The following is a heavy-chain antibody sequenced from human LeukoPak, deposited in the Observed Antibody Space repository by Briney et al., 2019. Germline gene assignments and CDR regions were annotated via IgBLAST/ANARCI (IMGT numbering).Heavy chain of an antibody. V-gene: IGHV3-30*03. CDR3: AREGMGPTFSAWFDP. D-gene: IGHD1-26*01. CDR1: GFTFSNYG. CDR2: VSSDGSID. J-gene: IGHJ5*02. Sequence: GGSLRLSCAASGFTFSNYGMHWVRQAPGKGLEWVAVVSSDGSIDYYADSLRCRFTVSRDNSKNTMFLQFNTLRPEDTAVYYCAREGMGPTFSAWFDPWGQGTLVTVSS.